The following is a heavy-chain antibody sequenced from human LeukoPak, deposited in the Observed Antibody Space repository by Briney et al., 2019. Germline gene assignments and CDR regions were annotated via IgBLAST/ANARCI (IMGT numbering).Heavy chain of an antibody. CDR2: IYHSGSS. J-gene: IGHJ3*02. D-gene: IGHD6-13*01. V-gene: IGHV4-59*12. Sequence: SETLSLTCTVSGAFMSSYYWSWIRQPPGKGLEWIGYIYHSGSSYYNPSLKSRVTISVDRSKNQFSLKLSSVTAADTAVYYCAGFIALNAFDIWGQGTMVTVSS. CDR3: AGFIALNAFDI. CDR1: GAFMSSYY.